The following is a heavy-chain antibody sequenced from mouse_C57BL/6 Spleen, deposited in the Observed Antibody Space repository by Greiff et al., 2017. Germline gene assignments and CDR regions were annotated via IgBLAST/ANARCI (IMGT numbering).Heavy chain of an antibody. Sequence: QVQLQQPGAELVKPGASVKLSCKASGYTFTSYWMHWVKQRPGRGLEWIGRIDPNSGGTKYKEKFKSKATLTVDKPSSTTYMQLSSLTSKDSAVYYCARSDGNYWFAYWGQGTLVTVSA. D-gene: IGHD2-1*01. CDR3: ARSDGNYWFAY. CDR2: IDPNSGGT. CDR1: GYTFTSYW. J-gene: IGHJ3*01. V-gene: IGHV1-72*01.